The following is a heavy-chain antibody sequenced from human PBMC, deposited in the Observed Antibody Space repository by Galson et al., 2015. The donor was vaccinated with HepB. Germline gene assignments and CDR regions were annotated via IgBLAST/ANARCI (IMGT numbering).Heavy chain of an antibody. D-gene: IGHD2-2*01. CDR3: ARHARNIPVLPSAHQFDY. J-gene: IGHJ4*02. CDR1: GGSISTSSHY. CDR2: IYYPRST. V-gene: IGHV4-39*01. Sequence: SETLSLTCSVSGGSISTSSHYWAWIRQPPGKGLEWLGTIYYPRSTNYNPSLKSRLTISVDTSRDQFSLKLTSVTAADTAVYYCARHARNIPVLPSAHQFDYWGQGVLVAVSS.